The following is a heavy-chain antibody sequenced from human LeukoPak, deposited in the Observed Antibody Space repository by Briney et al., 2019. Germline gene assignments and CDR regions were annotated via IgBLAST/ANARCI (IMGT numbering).Heavy chain of an antibody. CDR1: GGTFSSYA. CDR2: ITPIFGTA. CDR3: ARAYDYVWGSYRYMEDYYYGMDG. V-gene: IGHV1-69*13. D-gene: IGHD3-16*02. Sequence: SVKVSCKASGGTFSSYAISWVRQAPGQGLEWMGGITPIFGTANYAQKFQGRVAITADESTSTAYMELSSLRSEDTAVYYCARAYDYVWGSYRYMEDYYYGMDGWGQGTTVTVSS. J-gene: IGHJ6*02.